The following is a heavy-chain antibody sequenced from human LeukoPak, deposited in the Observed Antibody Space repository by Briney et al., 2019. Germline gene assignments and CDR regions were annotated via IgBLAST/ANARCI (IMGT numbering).Heavy chain of an antibody. D-gene: IGHD3-22*01. J-gene: IGHJ4*02. Sequence: SETLSVTCTVSGGPLSSYYWSWIRQPAGKGLEYIGRVHSSGSTNYNPSLKSRVTMSVDTSKNQFSLKLSSVTAADTALYYCGRDATYDSSGYGDYWGQGTLVTVSS. CDR3: GRDATYDSSGYGDY. CDR1: GGPLSSYY. V-gene: IGHV4-4*07. CDR2: VHSSGST.